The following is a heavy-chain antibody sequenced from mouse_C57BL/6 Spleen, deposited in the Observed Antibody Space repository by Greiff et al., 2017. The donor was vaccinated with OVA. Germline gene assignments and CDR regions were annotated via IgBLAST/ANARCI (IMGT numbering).Heavy chain of an antibody. CDR1: GYTFTSYW. D-gene: IGHD1-1*01. J-gene: IGHJ4*01. V-gene: IGHV1-69*01. Sequence: QVQLQQPGAELVMPGASVKLSCKASGYTFTSYWMHWVKQRPGQGLEWIGEIDPSDSYTNYNQKFKGKSTLTVDKSSSTAYMQLSSLTSEDCAVYYCARSPNTTVFSMDYWGQGTSVTVSS. CDR3: ARSPNTTVFSMDY. CDR2: IDPSDSYT.